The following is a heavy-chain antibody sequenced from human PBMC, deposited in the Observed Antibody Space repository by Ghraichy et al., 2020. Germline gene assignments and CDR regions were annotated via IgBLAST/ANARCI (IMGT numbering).Heavy chain of an antibody. J-gene: IGHJ4*02. CDR2: IWYDGSNK. CDR3: ARDGPPPGVLWFGEGYFDY. CDR1: GFTFSSYG. D-gene: IGHD3-10*01. V-gene: IGHV3-33*01. Sequence: GGSLRLSCAASGFTFSSYGMHWVRQAPGKGLEWVAVIWYDGSNKYYADSVKGRFTISRDNSKNTLYLQMNSLRAEDTAVYYCARDGPPPGVLWFGEGYFDYWGQGTLVTVSS.